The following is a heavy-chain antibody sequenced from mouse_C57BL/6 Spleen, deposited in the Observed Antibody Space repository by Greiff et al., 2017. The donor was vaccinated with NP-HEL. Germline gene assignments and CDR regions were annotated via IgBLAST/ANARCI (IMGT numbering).Heavy chain of an antibody. Sequence: EVQLQQSGPGLVKPSQSLSLTCSVTGYSITSGYYWNWIRQFPGNKLEWMCYISYDGSNNTNPSLQNRIPITRDTSKNQIFLKLNSVTTEDTATYYCAREGRTTVVATPFDYWGQGTTLTVSS. V-gene: IGHV3-6*01. CDR3: AREGRTTVVATPFDY. D-gene: IGHD1-1*01. J-gene: IGHJ2*01. CDR1: GYSITSGYY. CDR2: ISYDGSN.